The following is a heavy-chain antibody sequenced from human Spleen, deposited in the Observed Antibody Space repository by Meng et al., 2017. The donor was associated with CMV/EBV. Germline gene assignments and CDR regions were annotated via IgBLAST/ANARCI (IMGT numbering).Heavy chain of an antibody. CDR3: TREHLPVFAVGLPGDY. CDR1: GFTFSSYW. Sequence: GESLKISCAASGFTFSSYWMSWVRQAPGKGLQWVGLIRTKVYGETTEYAASVKGRFTISRDDSKNIAYLQMNSLKSEDTAVYFCTREHLPVFAVGLPGDYWGQGTLVTVSS. J-gene: IGHJ4*02. CDR2: IRTKVYGETT. D-gene: IGHD3-3*01. V-gene: IGHV3-49*04.